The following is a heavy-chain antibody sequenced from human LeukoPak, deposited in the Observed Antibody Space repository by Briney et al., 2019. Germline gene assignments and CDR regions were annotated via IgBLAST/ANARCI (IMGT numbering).Heavy chain of an antibody. J-gene: IGHJ4*02. D-gene: IGHD6-13*01. CDR2: SYHSGGT. CDR1: GYSISSSGSS. CDR3: ARDFIAQSPIPGY. Sequence: SETLSLTCAVSGYSISSSGSSWSWIPQPPGKVLEWIGYSYHSGGTYYNPSLKSRVTISLDRSKNQFSPKLTSVTAADTAVYYCARDFIAQSPIPGYWGQGTLVSVSS. V-gene: IGHV4-30-2*01.